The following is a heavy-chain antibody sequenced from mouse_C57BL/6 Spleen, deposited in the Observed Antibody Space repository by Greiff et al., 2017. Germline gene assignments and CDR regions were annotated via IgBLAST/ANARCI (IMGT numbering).Heavy chain of an antibody. CDR3: TMYYGSIHWYFDV. Sequence: EVKLMESGAELVRPGASVKLSCTASGFNIKDYYMHWVKQRPEQGLEWIGRIDPEDGDTEYAPKFQGKATMTADTSSNTAYLQLSSLTSEDTAVYYCTMYYGSIHWYFDVWGTGTTVTVSS. D-gene: IGHD1-1*01. V-gene: IGHV14-1*01. CDR2: IDPEDGDT. J-gene: IGHJ1*03. CDR1: GFNIKDYY.